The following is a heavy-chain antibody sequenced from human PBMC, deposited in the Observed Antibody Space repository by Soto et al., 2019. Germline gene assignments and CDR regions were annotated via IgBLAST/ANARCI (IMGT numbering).Heavy chain of an antibody. J-gene: IGHJ5*02. D-gene: IGHD5-12*01. CDR2: IYYSGST. V-gene: IGHV4-39*01. Sequence: PLETLSLTCTVSGGSISSSGYFWGWIRQPPGKGLEWIGSIYYSGSTYYNPSLKSRVTVSVDTSKNQFSLKLSSVTAADTAVYYCARHPSGFWFDPWGQGTLVTVSS. CDR3: ARHPSGFWFDP. CDR1: GGSISSSGYF.